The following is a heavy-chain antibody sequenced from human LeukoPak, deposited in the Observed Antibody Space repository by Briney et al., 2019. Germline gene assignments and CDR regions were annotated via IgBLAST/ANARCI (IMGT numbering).Heavy chain of an antibody. CDR3: ARGGYYGSGNDFRFDP. D-gene: IGHD3-10*01. CDR1: GGSFSGYY. V-gene: IGHV4-59*01. J-gene: IGHJ5*02. Sequence: KPSETLSLTCADYGGSFSGYYWSWIRQPPGKGLEWIEYIYYSGSTNYKPSLKSRVTISVDTSKNQFSLKLSSVTAADTAVYYCARGGYYGSGNDFRFDPWGQGTLVTVSS. CDR2: IYYSGST.